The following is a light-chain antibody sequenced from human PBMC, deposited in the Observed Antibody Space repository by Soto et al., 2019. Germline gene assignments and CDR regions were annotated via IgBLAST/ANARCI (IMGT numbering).Light chain of an antibody. Sequence: QSALTQPASVSGSPGQSITISCTGTSSDVGGHNYVSWYQQHPGKAPKLMIYDVSNRPSGVSNRFSGSKSGNTASLTISGLQAEDEADYYCSSYTSSSLHVFGTGTKVTVL. V-gene: IGLV2-14*03. CDR3: SSYTSSSLHV. J-gene: IGLJ1*01. CDR2: DVS. CDR1: SSDVGGHNY.